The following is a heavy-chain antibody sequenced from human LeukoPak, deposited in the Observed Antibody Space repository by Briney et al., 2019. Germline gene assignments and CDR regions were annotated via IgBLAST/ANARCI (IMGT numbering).Heavy chain of an antibody. V-gene: IGHV3-33*01. D-gene: IGHD4-17*01. Sequence: GGSLRLSCAASGFTFSSYGMHWVRQAPGKGLEWVAVIWYDGSNKYYADSVKGRFTISRDNSKNTLYLQMNSLRAEDTAVYYCARDDYGDYTLYYYYGMDVWGQGTTVTVSS. CDR3: ARDDYGDYTLYYYYGMDV. CDR1: GFTFSSYG. J-gene: IGHJ6*02. CDR2: IWYDGSNK.